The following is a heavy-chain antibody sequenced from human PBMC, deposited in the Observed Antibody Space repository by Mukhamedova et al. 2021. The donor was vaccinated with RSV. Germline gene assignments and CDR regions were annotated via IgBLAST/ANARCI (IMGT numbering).Heavy chain of an antibody. CDR3: AHRRSENWGWGYYYYYYYMDV. D-gene: IGHD7-27*01. J-gene: IGHJ6*03. V-gene: IGHV2-5*01. CDR2: IYWNDDK. Sequence: IRQPPGKALEWLALIYWNDDKRYSPSLKSRLTITKDTSKNQVVLTMTNMDPVDTATYYCAHRRSENWGWGYYYYYYYMDVWGKG.